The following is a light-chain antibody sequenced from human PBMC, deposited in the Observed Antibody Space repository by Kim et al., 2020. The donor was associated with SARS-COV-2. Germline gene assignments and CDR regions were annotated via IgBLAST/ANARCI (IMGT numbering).Light chain of an antibody. V-gene: IGKV3-15*01. CDR3: QQYSKRPPYT. CDR1: QSVSDN. J-gene: IGKJ2*01. Sequence: EVLLTQSPATLSVSPGERATLSCRASQSVSDNLAWYQQKPGQAPRLLLYGASTRATDIPARFSGSGSGTEFTLTISSLQSEDFAVYYCQQYSKRPPYTFGQATKLEI. CDR2: GAS.